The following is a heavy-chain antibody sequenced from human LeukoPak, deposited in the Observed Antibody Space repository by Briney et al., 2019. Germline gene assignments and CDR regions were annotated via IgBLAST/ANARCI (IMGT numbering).Heavy chain of an antibody. V-gene: IGHV1-18*01. CDR3: ARASDSSGWDHQFYFDY. Sequence: ASVKVSCKASGYTFTSYGISWVRQPPGQGLEWMGWISAYNGNTNYAQKLQGRVTMTTDTSTSTAYMELRSLRSDDTAVYYCARASDSSGWDHQFYFDYWGQGTLVTVSS. CDR1: GYTFTSYG. J-gene: IGHJ4*02. D-gene: IGHD6-19*01. CDR2: ISAYNGNT.